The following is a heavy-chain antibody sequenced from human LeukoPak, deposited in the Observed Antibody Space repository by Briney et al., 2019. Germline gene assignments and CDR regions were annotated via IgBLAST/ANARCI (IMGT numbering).Heavy chain of an antibody. CDR3: ARDYSNYDYYYYYGMDV. CDR2: IYYSGST. J-gene: IGHJ6*02. D-gene: IGHD4-11*01. V-gene: IGHV4-31*03. Sequence: KTSQTLSLTCTVSGGSISRGGYYWTWIRQHPGEGLGWIGHIYYSGSTYYNPSLKSRVTMSVDTSKNQFSLKLNSVTAADTAVYYCARDYSNYDYYYYYGMDVWGQGTTVTVSS. CDR1: GGSISRGGYY.